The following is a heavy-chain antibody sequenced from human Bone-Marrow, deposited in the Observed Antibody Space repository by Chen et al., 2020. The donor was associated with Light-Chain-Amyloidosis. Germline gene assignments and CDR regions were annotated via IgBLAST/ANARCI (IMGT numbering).Heavy chain of an antibody. CDR3: ARRRDGYNFDY. CDR1: GYTFPNYW. Sequence: EVQLEQSGPEVKKPGESLKISCKRYGYTFPNYWIGWVRQMPGKGLEWMGVIYPDDSDARYSPSFEGQVTISADKSITTAYLQWRSLKASDTAMYYCARRRDGYNFDYWGQGTLVTVSS. D-gene: IGHD5-12*01. J-gene: IGHJ4*02. V-gene: IGHV5-51*01. CDR2: IYPDDSDA.